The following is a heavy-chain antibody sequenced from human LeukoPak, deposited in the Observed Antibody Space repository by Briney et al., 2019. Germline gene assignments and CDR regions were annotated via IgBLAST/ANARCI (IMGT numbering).Heavy chain of an antibody. D-gene: IGHD1-7*01. CDR3: ATRARGTTGYYYYYYYMDV. Sequence: ASVKVSCEVSGYTLTELSMHWVRQAPGKGLEWMGGFDPEDGETIYAQRFQGRVTMTEDTSTDTAYMELSSLRSEDTAVYYCATRARGTTGYYYYYYYMDVWGKGTTVTVSS. J-gene: IGHJ6*03. CDR1: GYTLTELS. V-gene: IGHV1-24*01. CDR2: FDPEDGET.